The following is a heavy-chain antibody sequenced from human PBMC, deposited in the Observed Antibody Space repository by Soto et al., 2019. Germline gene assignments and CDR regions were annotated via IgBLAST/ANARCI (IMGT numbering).Heavy chain of an antibody. J-gene: IGHJ4*02. CDR1: GGTFSSYA. D-gene: IGHD3-10*01. V-gene: IGHV1-69*05. Sequence: SVKVSCKASGGTFSSYAISWVRQAPGQGLEWMGGIIPIFGTANYAQKLQGRVTMTTDTSTSTAYMELRSLRSDDTAVYYCARRSAFGELTGFDYWGQGTLVTVSS. CDR2: IIPIFGTA. CDR3: ARRSAFGELTGFDY.